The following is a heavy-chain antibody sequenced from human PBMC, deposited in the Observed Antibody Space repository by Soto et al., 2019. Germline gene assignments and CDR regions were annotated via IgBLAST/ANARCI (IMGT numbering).Heavy chain of an antibody. Sequence: QLQLQESGPGLVKPSETLSLTCTVSGGSISSSSYYWGWIRQPPGKGLEWIGSIYYSGSTYYNPSVTSXXTXSXXTSKNQFSLKLSSVTAADTAVYYCARNYDSSGVDYWGQAPLVPVSS. V-gene: IGHV4-39*01. CDR3: ARNYDSSGVDY. J-gene: IGHJ4*02. CDR2: IYYSGST. CDR1: GGSISSSSYY. D-gene: IGHD3-22*01.